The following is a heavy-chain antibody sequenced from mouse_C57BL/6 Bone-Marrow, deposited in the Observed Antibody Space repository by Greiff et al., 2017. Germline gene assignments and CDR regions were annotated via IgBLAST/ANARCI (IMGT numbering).Heavy chain of an antibody. CDR3: TIYYGKGDYAMDY. V-gene: IGHV1-15*01. Sequence: VQLQQSGAELVRPGASVTLSCKASGYTFTDYEMHWVKQTPVHGLEWIGAIDPETGGNAYNQKFKGKAILTADKSSSTAYMELRSLTSEDSAVYYCTIYYGKGDYAMDYWGQGTSVTVSA. D-gene: IGHD2-1*01. J-gene: IGHJ4*01. CDR2: IDPETGGN. CDR1: GYTFTDYE.